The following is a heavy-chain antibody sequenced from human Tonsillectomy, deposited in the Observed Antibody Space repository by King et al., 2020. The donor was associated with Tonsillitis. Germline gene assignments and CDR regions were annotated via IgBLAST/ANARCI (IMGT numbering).Heavy chain of an antibody. Sequence: VQLQQSGPGLVKPSQTLSLTCAISGDSVSSNSAAWNWIRQSPSRGLEWLGRTYYRSKWYNDYAVSVKSRITINPDTSKNQFSLQLNSVTPEDTTVYYCARGPSGRRNDSVWGSYRPYYYYGMDVWGQGTTVTVSS. V-gene: IGHV6-1*01. D-gene: IGHD3-16*02. CDR2: TYYRSKWYN. CDR1: GDSVSSNSAA. J-gene: IGHJ6*02. CDR3: ARGPSGRRNDSVWGSYRPYYYYGMDV.